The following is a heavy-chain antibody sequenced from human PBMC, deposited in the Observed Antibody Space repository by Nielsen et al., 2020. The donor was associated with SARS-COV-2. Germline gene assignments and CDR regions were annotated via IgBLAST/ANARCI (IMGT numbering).Heavy chain of an antibody. V-gene: IGHV5-51*01. J-gene: IGHJ4*02. CDR3: ARTHYRGYSGYAPPYYFDY. D-gene: IGHD5-12*01. Sequence: VRQMPGKGLEWMGIIYPGDSDTRYSPSFQGQVTISADKSISTAYLQWSSLKASDTAMYYCARTHYRGYSGYAPPYYFDYWGQGTPVTVSS. CDR2: IYPGDSDT.